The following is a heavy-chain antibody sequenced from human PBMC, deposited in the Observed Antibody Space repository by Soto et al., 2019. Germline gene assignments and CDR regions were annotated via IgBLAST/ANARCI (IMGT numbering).Heavy chain of an antibody. J-gene: IGHJ5*02. V-gene: IGHV1-18*01. D-gene: IGHD3-10*01. CDR3: ARGVGSGSYYNQYNWFDP. Sequence: QVQLVQSGGEVKKPGASAKVSCKASGYTFTNYGISWVRQAPGQGLEWMGWINVYNGNTKYAQKVQGRVTMTTDTSTSTAYMELRSLRYDDTAVYYCARGVGSGSYYNQYNWFDPWGQGTLVTVSS. CDR1: GYTFTNYG. CDR2: INVYNGNT.